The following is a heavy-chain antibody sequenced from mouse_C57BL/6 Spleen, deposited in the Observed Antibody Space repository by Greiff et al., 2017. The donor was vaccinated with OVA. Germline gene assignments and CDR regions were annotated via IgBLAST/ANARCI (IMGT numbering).Heavy chain of an antibody. V-gene: IGHV1-9*01. CDR3: ARRRDMITTGFAY. CDR2: ILPGSGST. CDR1: GYTFTGYW. D-gene: IGHD2-4*01. J-gene: IGHJ3*01. Sequence: QVKLQQSGAELMKPGTSVKLSCTATGYTFTGYWIAWVKQRPGHGLEWIGEILPGSGSTNYNEKFKGKATITADTSSNTAYMQLSSLTTEDSAIYYCARRRDMITTGFAYWGQGTLVTVSA.